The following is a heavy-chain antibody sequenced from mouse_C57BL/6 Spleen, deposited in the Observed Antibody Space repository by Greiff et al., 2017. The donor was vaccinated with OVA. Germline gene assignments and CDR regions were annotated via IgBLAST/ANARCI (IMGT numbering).Heavy chain of an antibody. CDR1: GYTFTSYW. J-gene: IGHJ4*01. Sequence: QVQLQQPGAELVKPGASVKLSCKASGYTFTSYWMHWVKQRPGQGLEWIGMIHPNSGSTNYTAQFKSMATLTVGKSSSTAYMQLSSLTSEDSAVYYCARSASTRAMDYWGQGTSVTVSA. CDR2: IHPNSGST. CDR3: ARSASTRAMDY. V-gene: IGHV1-64*01. D-gene: IGHD2-1*01.